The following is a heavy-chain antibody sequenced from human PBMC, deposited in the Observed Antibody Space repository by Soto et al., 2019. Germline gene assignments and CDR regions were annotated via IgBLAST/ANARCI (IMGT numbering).Heavy chain of an antibody. CDR2: IIPIFGTA. Sequence: GASVKVSCKASGGTFSSYAISWVRQAPGQGLEWMGGIIPIFGTANYAQKFQGRVTITADESTSTAYMELSSLRSEDTAVYYCARSHDILTGPQLHYFDYWGQGTLVTVSS. CDR3: ARSHDILTGPQLHYFDY. V-gene: IGHV1-69*13. D-gene: IGHD3-9*01. J-gene: IGHJ4*02. CDR1: GGTFSSYA.